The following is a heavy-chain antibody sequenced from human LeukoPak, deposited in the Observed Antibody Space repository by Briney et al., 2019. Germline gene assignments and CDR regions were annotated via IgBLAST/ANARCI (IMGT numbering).Heavy chain of an antibody. D-gene: IGHD6-6*01. Sequence: SETLSLTCTVSGGSINSSSYYWGWIRQPPGKGLEWIGSVYYSETTYYNPSLKSRVTISVDTSKNQFSLKLNSVTAADTAVYYCARRIAARKGGGYNWFDPWGQGTLVTVSS. CDR3: ARRIAARKGGGYNWFDP. CDR1: GGSINSSSYY. V-gene: IGHV4-39*01. CDR2: VYYSETT. J-gene: IGHJ5*02.